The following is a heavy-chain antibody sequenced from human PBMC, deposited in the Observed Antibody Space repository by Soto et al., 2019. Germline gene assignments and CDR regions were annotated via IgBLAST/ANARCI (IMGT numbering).Heavy chain of an antibody. Sequence: QVQLVQSGAEVKKPGASVKVSCKASGYTFTSYGISWVRQAPGQGLEWMGWISANNGNKKYAQKLQGRVSMTTDTSTSTAYIALQRLSSDDTAESYGDRVVGQQLFDYWGQGTLVTVSS. J-gene: IGHJ4*02. CDR3: DRVVGQQLFDY. CDR2: ISANNGNK. CDR1: GYTFTSYG. D-gene: IGHD6-13*01. V-gene: IGHV1-18*01.